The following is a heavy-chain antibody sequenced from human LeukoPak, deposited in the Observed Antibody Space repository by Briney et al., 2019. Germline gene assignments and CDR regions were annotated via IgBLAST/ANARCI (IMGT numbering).Heavy chain of an antibody. J-gene: IGHJ5*02. CDR3: ARVADIVVVVAATRRCWFDP. CDR2: INPNSGGT. V-gene: IGHV1-2*02. Sequence: GASVKVSCKASGYTFTGYYMHWVRQAPGQGLEWMGWINPNSGGTNYAQRFQGRVTMTSDTSISTAYMELSRLRSDDTAVYYCARVADIVVVVAATRRCWFDPWGQGTLVTVSS. CDR1: GYTFTGYY. D-gene: IGHD2-15*01.